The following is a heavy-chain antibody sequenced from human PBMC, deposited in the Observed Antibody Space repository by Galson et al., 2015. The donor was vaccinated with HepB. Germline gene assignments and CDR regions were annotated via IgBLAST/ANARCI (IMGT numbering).Heavy chain of an antibody. D-gene: IGHD2-15*01. CDR1: GGSISSYY. CDR3: ASSPPPYCSGGSCYGLNWFDP. CDR2: IYYSGST. Sequence: ETLSLTCTVSGGSISSYYWSWIRQPPGKGLEWIGYIYYSGSTNYNPSLKSRVTISVDTSKNQFSLKLSSVTAADTAVYYCASSPPPYCSGGSCYGLNWFDPWGQGTLVTVSS. J-gene: IGHJ5*02. V-gene: IGHV4-59*01.